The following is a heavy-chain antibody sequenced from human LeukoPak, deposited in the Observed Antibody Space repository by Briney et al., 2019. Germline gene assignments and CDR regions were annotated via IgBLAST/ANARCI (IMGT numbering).Heavy chain of an antibody. V-gene: IGHV3-48*03. D-gene: IGHD2-15*01. Sequence: GGSLRLSCAASGFSFNNYEMNCVRQAPGKGLEWVSYISSSGSTIYYADSVKGRFTISRDNAKNSLYLQINSLRADDTAVYYCARDLDSLAVFDYWGQGALVTVSS. CDR3: ARDLDSLAVFDY. CDR2: ISSSGSTI. J-gene: IGHJ4*02. CDR1: GFSFNNYE.